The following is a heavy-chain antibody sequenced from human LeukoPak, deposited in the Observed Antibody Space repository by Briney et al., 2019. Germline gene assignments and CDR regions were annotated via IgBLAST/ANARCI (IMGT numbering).Heavy chain of an antibody. CDR1: GYTFTSYG. D-gene: IGHD2-2*01. CDR3: ARVSYQLLWHFDY. Sequence: ASVKVSCKASGYTFTSYGISWVRQAPGQGLEWMGWISAYNGNTNYAQKLQGRVTMTTDTSTRTGYMELRSLRSDDTAVYYCARVSYQLLWHFDYWGQGTLVTVSS. V-gene: IGHV1-18*01. CDR2: ISAYNGNT. J-gene: IGHJ4*02.